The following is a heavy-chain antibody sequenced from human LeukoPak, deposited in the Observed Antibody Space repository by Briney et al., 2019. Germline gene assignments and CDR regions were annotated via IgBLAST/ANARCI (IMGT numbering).Heavy chain of an antibody. J-gene: IGHJ4*02. CDR3: ARETIAAAYFDY. CDR2: INRDGSEK. CDR1: GFTFSSYW. Sequence: QTGGSLRLSCAASGFTFSSYWMNWVRQAPGKGLEWVANINRDGSEKYYVDSVKGRFTISRDNTKNSLYLQMNSLRAEDTAVYYCARETIAAAYFDYWGQGTLVTVSS. V-gene: IGHV3-7*01. D-gene: IGHD6-13*01.